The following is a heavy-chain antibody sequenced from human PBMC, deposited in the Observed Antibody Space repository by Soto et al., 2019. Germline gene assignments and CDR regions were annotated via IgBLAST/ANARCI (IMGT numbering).Heavy chain of an antibody. CDR2: FIPILDKT. V-gene: IGHV1-69*08. J-gene: IGHJ4*02. Sequence: QIQLVQSGAEVRKPGSSVKVSCTFSGGTFSDYTINWVRQAPGHGLEWLGRFIPILDKTHYAQKFEGRVNIAADTSPDTSPSTVSLELNSLTSDDTAIYYCATDHSMRYGDYLFDHWGQGALVTVSS. CDR1: GGTFSDYT. D-gene: IGHD4-17*01. CDR3: ATDHSMRYGDYLFDH.